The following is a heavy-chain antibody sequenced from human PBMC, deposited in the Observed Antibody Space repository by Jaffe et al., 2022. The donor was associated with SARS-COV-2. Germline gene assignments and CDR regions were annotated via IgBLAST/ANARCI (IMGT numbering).Heavy chain of an antibody. CDR1: GFTFDDYA. V-gene: IGHV3-9*01. Sequence: EVQLVESGGGLVQPGRSLRLSCAASGFTFDDYAMHWVRQAPGKGLEWVSGISWNSGSIGYADSVKGRFTISRDNAKNSLYLQMNSLRAEDTALYYCAKDSGSGSYLGHDYYYMDVWGKGTTVTVSS. CDR2: ISWNSGSI. J-gene: IGHJ6*03. CDR3: AKDSGSGSYLGHDYYYMDV. D-gene: IGHD3-10*01.